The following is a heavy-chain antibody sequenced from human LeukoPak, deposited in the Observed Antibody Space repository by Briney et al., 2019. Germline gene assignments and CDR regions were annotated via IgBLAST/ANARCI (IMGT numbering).Heavy chain of an antibody. CDR3: ARARIIYWNARRPSFDP. CDR2: INTNTGNP. D-gene: IGHD1-1*01. CDR1: GYTFTSYA. J-gene: IGHJ5*02. V-gene: IGHV7-4-1*02. Sequence: GASVKVSCKASGYTFTSYAMNWVRQAPGQGLEWMGWINTNTGNPTYAQGFTGRFVFSLDTSVSTAYLQISSLKAEDTAVYYCARARIIYWNARRPSFDPWGQGTLVTVSS.